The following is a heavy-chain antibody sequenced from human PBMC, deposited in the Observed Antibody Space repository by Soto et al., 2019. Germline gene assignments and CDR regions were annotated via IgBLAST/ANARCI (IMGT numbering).Heavy chain of an antibody. CDR1: GGTFSSYA. CDR2: NIPIFGTA. Sequence: QVQLVQSGAEVKKPGSSVKVSCKASGGTFSSYAISWVRQAPGQGLEWMGGNIPIFGTANYAQKFQGRVTITADESTSTAYMELGSLRSEDTAVDYCGGCYYDSGSYYTGFDPWGQGTLVTVSS. V-gene: IGHV1-69*01. J-gene: IGHJ5*02. D-gene: IGHD3-10*01. CDR3: GGCYYDSGSYYTGFDP.